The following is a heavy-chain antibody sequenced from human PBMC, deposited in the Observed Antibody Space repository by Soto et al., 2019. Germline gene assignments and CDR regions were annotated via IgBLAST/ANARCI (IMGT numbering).Heavy chain of an antibody. CDR1: GFTFSSYA. CDR2: ISGSGGST. J-gene: IGHJ1*01. CDR3: AKVQYSSGWSPCQH. V-gene: IGHV3-23*01. Sequence: GGSLRLSCAASGFTFSSYAMSWVRQAPGKGLEWVSAISGSGGSTYYADSVKGRFTISRDNSKNTLYLQMNSLRAEDTAVYYCAKVQYSSGWSPCQHWGQGTLVTVSS. D-gene: IGHD6-19*01.